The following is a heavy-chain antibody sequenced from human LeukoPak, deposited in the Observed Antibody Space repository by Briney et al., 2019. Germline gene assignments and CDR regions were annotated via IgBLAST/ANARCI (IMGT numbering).Heavy chain of an antibody. CDR2: INPSGGST. V-gene: IGHV1-46*01. Sequence: PGASVKASCKVSGYTFTSYYMHWVRQAPGQGLGWMGIINPSGGSTSYAQKFQGRVTITRDTSASTAYMDLSSLRSEYTAVYYCARSHWQWLDLDYWGQRSLVTVSS. CDR1: GYTFTSYY. CDR3: ARSHWQWLDLDY. D-gene: IGHD6-19*01. J-gene: IGHJ4*02.